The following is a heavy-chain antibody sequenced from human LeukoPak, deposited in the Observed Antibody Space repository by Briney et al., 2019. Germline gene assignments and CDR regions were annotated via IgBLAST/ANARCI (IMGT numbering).Heavy chain of an antibody. CDR2: ISGSGGSR. D-gene: IGHD1-26*01. V-gene: IGHV3-23*01. Sequence: GGSLRLSCAASGFTFSRYAMSWVRQAPGKGLEWVSGISGSGGSRFYTDSVKGRFTISRDNSKNTLYLQMNSLRAEDTAVYYCAKLREWELPDLFDYWGQGTLVTVSS. J-gene: IGHJ4*02. CDR3: AKLREWELPDLFDY. CDR1: GFTFSRYA.